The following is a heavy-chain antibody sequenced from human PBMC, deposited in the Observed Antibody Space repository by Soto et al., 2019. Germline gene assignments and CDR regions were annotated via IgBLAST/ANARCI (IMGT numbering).Heavy chain of an antibody. CDR1: GFTFSSYA. CDR3: ATDPIVVVPPRLFDY. Sequence: EVQLLESGGGLVQPGGSLRLSCAASGFTFSSYAMSWVRQAPGKGLEWVSAISGSGGSTYYADSVKGRFTISRDNSKNTLYLQMHSLRAEDTAVYYCATDPIVVVPPRLFDYWGQGNLVAVSS. D-gene: IGHD3-22*01. J-gene: IGHJ4*02. CDR2: ISGSGGST. V-gene: IGHV3-23*01.